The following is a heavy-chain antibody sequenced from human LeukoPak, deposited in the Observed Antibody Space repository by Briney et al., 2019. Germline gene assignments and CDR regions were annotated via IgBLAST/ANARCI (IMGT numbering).Heavy chain of an antibody. V-gene: IGHV4-34*01. Sequence: PSETLSLTCAVYGGSFSGYYWSWIRQPPGKGLEWIGEINHSGSTNYNPSLKSRVTISVDTSKNQFSLKLSSVTAADTAVYYCARTRYYCSSTSCYRSPNWFDPWGQGTLVTVSS. CDR1: GGSFSGYY. CDR2: INHSGST. D-gene: IGHD2-2*01. CDR3: ARTRYYCSSTSCYRSPNWFDP. J-gene: IGHJ5*02.